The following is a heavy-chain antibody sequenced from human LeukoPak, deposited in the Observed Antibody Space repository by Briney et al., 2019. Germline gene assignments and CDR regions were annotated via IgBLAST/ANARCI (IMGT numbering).Heavy chain of an antibody. CDR3: ISSGWSGGNPFDY. CDR1: GFTFSSYA. V-gene: IGHV3-53*01. D-gene: IGHD6-19*01. CDR2: IYSGGST. J-gene: IGHJ4*02. Sequence: GGSLRLSCAASGFTFSSYAMSWVRQAPGKGLEWVSVIYSGGSTYYATSVKGRFTISRDHSKNPLYLQMNSLTAEDTAVYYCISSGWSGGNPFDYWGQGTLVTVSS.